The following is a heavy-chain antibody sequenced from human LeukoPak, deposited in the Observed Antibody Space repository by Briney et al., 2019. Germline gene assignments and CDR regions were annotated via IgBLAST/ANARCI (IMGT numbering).Heavy chain of an antibody. V-gene: IGHV4-4*07. CDR3: ARMRTGTGELDY. CDR1: GGSISSYY. D-gene: IGHD1-7*01. Sequence: SQTLSLTCTVSGGSISSYYWSWIRQPAGKGLEWIGRIYNSGRTNYNPSLKSRVTMSVDTSKNQFSLKLSSVTAADTAVYYCARMRTGTGELDYWGQGTLVTVSS. J-gene: IGHJ4*02. CDR2: IYNSGRT.